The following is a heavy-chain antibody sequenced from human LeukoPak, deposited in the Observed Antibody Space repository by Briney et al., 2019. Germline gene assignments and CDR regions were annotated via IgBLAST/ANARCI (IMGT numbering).Heavy chain of an antibody. Sequence: GGSLRLSCAASGLTFSSYSMNWVRQAPGKGLEWVSSISSSSSYIYYADSVKGRFTISRDNAKNSLYLQMNSLRAEDTAVYYCARGVVPSAINWFDPWGQGTLVTVSS. CDR1: GLTFSSYS. V-gene: IGHV3-21*01. CDR2: ISSSSSYI. J-gene: IGHJ5*02. CDR3: ARGVVPSAINWFDP. D-gene: IGHD2-2*02.